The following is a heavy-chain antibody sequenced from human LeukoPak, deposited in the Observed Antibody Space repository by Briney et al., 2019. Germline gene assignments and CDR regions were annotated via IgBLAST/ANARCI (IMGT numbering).Heavy chain of an antibody. Sequence: SVKVSCKASGYTFTGYYMHWVRQAPGQGLEWMGGIIPIFGTANYAQKFQGRVTITADESTSTAYMELSSLRSEDTAVYYCARQYSSSWDFDYWGQGTLVTVSS. CDR1: GYTFTGYY. CDR2: IIPIFGTA. CDR3: ARQYSSSWDFDY. V-gene: IGHV1-69*13. D-gene: IGHD6-13*01. J-gene: IGHJ4*02.